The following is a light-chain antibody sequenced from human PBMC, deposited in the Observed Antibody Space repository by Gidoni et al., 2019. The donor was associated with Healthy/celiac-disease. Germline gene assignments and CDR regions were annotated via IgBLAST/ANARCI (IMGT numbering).Light chain of an antibody. CDR1: QGISIA. CDR2: DAS. CDR3: QQFNNYPLT. J-gene: IGKJ4*01. Sequence: AIQLTQSPSSLSASLGYRVTITCRAGQGISIALAWYQQKPGQAPKLLIYDASSRESGVPSRFSGSGSGTDFTLTISSLQPEDFATYYCQQFNNYPLTFXGXTKVXIK. V-gene: IGKV1D-13*01.